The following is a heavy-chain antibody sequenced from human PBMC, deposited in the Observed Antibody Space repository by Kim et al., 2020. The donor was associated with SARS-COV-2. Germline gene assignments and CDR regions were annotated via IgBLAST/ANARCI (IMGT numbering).Heavy chain of an antibody. CDR2: IYYSGST. CDR1: GGSISSYY. Sequence: SETLSLTCTVSGGSISSYYWSWIRQPPGKGLEWIGYIYYSGSTNYNPSLKSRVTISVDTSKNQFSLKLSSVTAADTAVYYCARVSMVIDGMDVWGQGTTVTVSS. V-gene: IGHV4-59*01. D-gene: IGHD5-18*01. J-gene: IGHJ6*02. CDR3: ARVSMVIDGMDV.